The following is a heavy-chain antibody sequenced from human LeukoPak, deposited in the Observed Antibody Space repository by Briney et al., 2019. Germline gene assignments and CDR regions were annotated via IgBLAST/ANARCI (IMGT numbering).Heavy chain of an antibody. V-gene: IGHV4-39*01. J-gene: IGHJ6*04. Sequence: SETLSLTCTVSGGSISSTSYYWGWIRQPPGKGLEWIGDFYYSGNTYYNPSLKSRVTISVDTSKNQFSLKLSSVTAADTAVYYCARASGSYGSGSYYYYGMDVWGKGTTVTVSS. CDR2: FYYSGNT. CDR1: GGSISSTSYY. D-gene: IGHD3-10*01. CDR3: ARASGSYGSGSYYYYGMDV.